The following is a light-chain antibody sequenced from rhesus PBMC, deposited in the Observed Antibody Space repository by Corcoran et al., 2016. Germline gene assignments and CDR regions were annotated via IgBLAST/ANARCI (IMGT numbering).Light chain of an antibody. V-gene: IGKV1S5*01. Sequence: DIQMTQSPSSLSASVGDRVTITCRASQTISSYLAWYQQKPGKVLKILIYAASSLESGVPSRFSGSGSGTEFTLTISSLQPEDFATYYCQQHNSHPPTFGQGNKVEIK. CDR1: QTISSY. CDR3: QQHNSHPPT. J-gene: IGKJ1*01. CDR2: AAS.